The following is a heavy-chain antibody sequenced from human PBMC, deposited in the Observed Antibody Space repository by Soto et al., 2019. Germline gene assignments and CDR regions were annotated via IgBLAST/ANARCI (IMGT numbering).Heavy chain of an antibody. J-gene: IGHJ6*02. CDR3: ARFEYSSSYYYYGMAV. CDR2: IYPGDSDT. V-gene: IGHV5-51*01. CDR1: GYSFTSYW. D-gene: IGHD6-6*01. Sequence: GESLKISCKGSGYSFTSYWIGWVRQMPGKGLEWMGIIYPGDSDTRYSPSFQGQVTISADRSISTAYLQWSSLKASDTAMYYCARFEYSSSYYYYGMAVWGQGTTVTVSS.